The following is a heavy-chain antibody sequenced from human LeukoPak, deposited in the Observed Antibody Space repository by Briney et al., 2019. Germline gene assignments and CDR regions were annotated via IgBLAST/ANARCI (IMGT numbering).Heavy chain of an antibody. CDR1: GGSFSGYY. V-gene: IGHV4-34*01. CDR2: INHSGST. J-gene: IGHJ6*03. D-gene: IGHD6-13*01. Sequence: SETLSLTCAVYGGSFSGYYWSWIRQPPGKGLEWIGEINHSGSTNYNPSLKSRVTISVDTSKNQFSLKLSSVTAADTAVYYCARDSGYSSSWYGSASDYYYYMDVWGKGTTVTVSS. CDR3: ARDSGYSSSWYGSASDYYYYMDV.